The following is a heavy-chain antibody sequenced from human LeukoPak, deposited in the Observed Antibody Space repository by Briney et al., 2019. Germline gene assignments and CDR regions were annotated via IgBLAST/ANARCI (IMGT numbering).Heavy chain of an antibody. Sequence: GGSLRLSCAASGFTFSSYWMSWVRQAPGKGLEWVANIKEDGSEKYYVDSVKGRFTISRDNAKNSLYLLMNSPRAEDTAVYYCARERSGRSYYFDYWGQGTLVTVSS. J-gene: IGHJ4*02. D-gene: IGHD1-26*01. CDR1: GFTFSSYW. V-gene: IGHV3-7*01. CDR3: ARERSGRSYYFDY. CDR2: IKEDGSEK.